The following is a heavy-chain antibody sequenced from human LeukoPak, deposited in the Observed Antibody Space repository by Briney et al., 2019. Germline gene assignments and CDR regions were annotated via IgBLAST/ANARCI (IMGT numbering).Heavy chain of an antibody. V-gene: IGHV3-33*01. CDR3: ATLSGHAFDI. D-gene: IGHD6-25*01. CDR2: IWNDGSKK. CDR1: GFTLSSYG. Sequence: GGSLRLSCAASGFTLSSYGMHWVRQTPGKGLEWVAVIWNDGSKKYYADAVKGRFTISIHDSMNPLSQQRNSMRAEDTSVYYCATLSGHAFDIWGQETMVTVSS. J-gene: IGHJ3*02.